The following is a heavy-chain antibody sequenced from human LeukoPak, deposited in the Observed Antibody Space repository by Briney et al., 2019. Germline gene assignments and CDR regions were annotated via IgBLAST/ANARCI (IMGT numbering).Heavy chain of an antibody. Sequence: SETLSLTCTVSGYSISSGYYWGWIRQPPGKGLEWIGSIYHSGSTYYNPSLKSRVTISVDTSKNQFSLKLSSVTATDAAVYYCARSNYDYVWGSDYWGQGTLVTVSS. V-gene: IGHV4-38-2*02. J-gene: IGHJ4*02. CDR1: GYSISSGYY. D-gene: IGHD3-16*01. CDR2: IYHSGST. CDR3: ARSNYDYVWGSDY.